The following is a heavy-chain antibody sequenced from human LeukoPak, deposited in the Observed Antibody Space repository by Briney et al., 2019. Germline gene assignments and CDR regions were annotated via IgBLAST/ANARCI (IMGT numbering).Heavy chain of an antibody. CDR1: GGSFSGYY. D-gene: IGHD3-22*01. J-gene: IGHJ4*02. V-gene: IGHV4-34*01. CDR3: ARRLTTYYYDSSGHTGYYFDY. Sequence: PSETLSLTCAVYGGSFSGYYWSWIRQPPGKGLEWIGEINHSGSTNYNPSLKSRVTISVDTSKNQFSLKLSSVTAADTAVYYCARRLTTYYYDSSGHTGYYFDYWGQGTLVTVSS. CDR2: INHSGST.